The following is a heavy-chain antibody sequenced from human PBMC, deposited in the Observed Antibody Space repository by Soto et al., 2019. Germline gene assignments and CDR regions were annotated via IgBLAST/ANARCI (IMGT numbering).Heavy chain of an antibody. J-gene: IGHJ5*02. V-gene: IGHV4-31*03. CDR3: AREVNGVGFDT. CDR1: GGSIISGDYY. CDR2: IYYSGSI. D-gene: IGHD2-8*01. Sequence: TLSLTCTVSGGSIISGDYYWSWIRQHPGKGLEYIGYIYYSGSIYYNPSLKSRLTLSVDTSKNQFSLKLSSVTAADTAVYYCAREVNGVGFDTWGQGTLVTVSS.